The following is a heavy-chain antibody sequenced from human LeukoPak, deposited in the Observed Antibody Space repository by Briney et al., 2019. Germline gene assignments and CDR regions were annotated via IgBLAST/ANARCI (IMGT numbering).Heavy chain of an antibody. CDR3: ATDLNYGSGSYVY. J-gene: IGHJ4*02. D-gene: IGHD3-10*01. Sequence: GASVKVSCKASGGTFSSYAISWVRQAPGQGLEWMGGIIPIFGTANYAQKFQGRVTITADESTSTAYMELSSLRSEDTAVYYCATDLNYGSGSYVYWGQGTLVTVSS. CDR1: GGTFSSYA. CDR2: IIPIFGTA. V-gene: IGHV1-69*13.